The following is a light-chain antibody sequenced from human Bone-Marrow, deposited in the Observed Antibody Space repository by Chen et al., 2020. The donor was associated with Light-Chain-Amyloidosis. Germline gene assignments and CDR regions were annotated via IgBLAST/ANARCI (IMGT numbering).Light chain of an antibody. V-gene: IGLV2-14*03. Sequence: QSALTQPASVSGSPGQSITISCTGTSSDVRSYNYVYWYQHHPGKAPKLMICDVSNRPSGVSDRFSGSKSGNTSSLTISGLQAEDEADYYCSSFTSSTTWVFGGGTKLTVL. CDR3: SSFTSSTTWV. CDR1: SSDVRSYNY. CDR2: DVS. J-gene: IGLJ3*02.